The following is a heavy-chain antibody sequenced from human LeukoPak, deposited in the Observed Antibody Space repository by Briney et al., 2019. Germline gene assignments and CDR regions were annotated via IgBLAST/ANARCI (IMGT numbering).Heavy chain of an antibody. V-gene: IGHV4-34*01. CDR2: INHSGST. D-gene: IGHD2-2*01. J-gene: IGHJ6*03. CDR1: GGSFSGYY. Sequence: SETLSLTCAVYGGSFSGYYWSWIRQPPGKGLEWIGEINHSGSTNYNPSLKSRVTISVDTSKNQFSLKLSSVTAADTAVYYCARGRSGCSSTSCYLSYYYYMDVWGKGTTVTVSS. CDR3: ARGRSGCSSTSCYLSYYYYMDV.